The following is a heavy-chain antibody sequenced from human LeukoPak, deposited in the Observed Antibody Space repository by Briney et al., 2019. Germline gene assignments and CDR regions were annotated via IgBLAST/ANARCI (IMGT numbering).Heavy chain of an antibody. CDR3: ARDPDY. V-gene: IGHV3-7*01. Sequence: GGSLRLSCAASGFPFSSYWMSWVRQAPGKGLEWVANIKQDGSEKYYVDSVKGRFTISRDNAKNSLYLQMNSLRAEDTAVYYCARDPDYWGQGTLVTVSS. J-gene: IGHJ4*02. CDR2: IKQDGSEK. CDR1: GFPFSSYW.